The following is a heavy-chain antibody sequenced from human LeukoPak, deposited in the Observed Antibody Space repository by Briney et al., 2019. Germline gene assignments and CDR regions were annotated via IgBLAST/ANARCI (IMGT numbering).Heavy chain of an antibody. CDR3: ARDPRYCSGGSCYLAY. CDR2: ISAYNGNT. CDR1: GYTFTSYG. Sequence: ASVKVSCKASGYTFTSYGISWMRQAPGQGLEWMGWISAYNGNTNYAQKLQGRVTMTTDTSTSTAYMELRSLRSDDTAVYYCARDPRYCSGGSCYLAYWGQGTLVTVSS. D-gene: IGHD2-15*01. V-gene: IGHV1-18*01. J-gene: IGHJ4*02.